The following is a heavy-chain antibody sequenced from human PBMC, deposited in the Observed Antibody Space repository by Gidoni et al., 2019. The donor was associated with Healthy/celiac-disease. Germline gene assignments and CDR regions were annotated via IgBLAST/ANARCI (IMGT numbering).Heavy chain of an antibody. D-gene: IGHD4-17*01. CDR3: ARDNADGVTGGY. CDR1: GFTFSSYS. Sequence: EVQLVESGGVLVKPGGSLRLSCAASGFTFSSYSMNWVRQAPGTGLEWVSSISSSSSYIYYADSVKGRFTISRDNAKNSLYLQMNSLRAEDTAVYYCARDNADGVTGGYWGQGTLVTVSS. J-gene: IGHJ4*02. CDR2: ISSSSSYI. V-gene: IGHV3-21*01.